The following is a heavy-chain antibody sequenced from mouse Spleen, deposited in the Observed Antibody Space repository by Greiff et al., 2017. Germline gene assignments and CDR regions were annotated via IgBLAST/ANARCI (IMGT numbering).Heavy chain of an antibody. CDR1: GYTFTSYW. CDR2: IHPNSGST. CDR3: ARGTTVVATDAY. V-gene: IGHV1-64*01. Sequence: QVQLQQPGAELVKPGASVKLSCKASGYTFTSYWMHWVKQRPGQGLEWIGMIHPNSGSTNYNEKFKSKATLTVDKSSSTAYMQLSSLTSEDSAVYYCARGTTVVATDAYWGQGTLVTVSA. J-gene: IGHJ3*01. D-gene: IGHD1-1*01.